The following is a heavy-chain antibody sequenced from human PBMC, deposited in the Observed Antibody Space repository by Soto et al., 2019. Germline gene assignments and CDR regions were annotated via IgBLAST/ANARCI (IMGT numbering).Heavy chain of an antibody. CDR3: ARGRSSGLPSFDY. D-gene: IGHD6-19*01. V-gene: IGHV1-3*01. CDR1: GYTFTSYA. CDR2: INAGNGNT. J-gene: IGHJ4*02. Sequence: ASVKVSCKASGYTFTSYAMHWVRQAPGQRLEWMGWINAGNGNTKYSQKFQGRVTITRDTSAGTAYMELSSLRSEDTAVYYCARGRSSGLPSFDYWGQGTLVTVSS.